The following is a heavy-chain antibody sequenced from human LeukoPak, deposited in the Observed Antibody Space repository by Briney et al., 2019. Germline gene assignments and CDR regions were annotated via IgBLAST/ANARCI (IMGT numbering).Heavy chain of an antibody. CDR1: GFTFSSYL. V-gene: IGHV3-74*01. Sequence: QTGGSLRLSCAASGFTFSSYLMHWVRQVPGKGLVWAARINPGGSSITYADSVKGRFTISRDNAKNTLYLQMDSLRAEDTGVYYCARSNQADDYWGQGTLVTVSS. D-gene: IGHD1-14*01. CDR3: ARSNQADDY. J-gene: IGHJ4*02. CDR2: INPGGSSI.